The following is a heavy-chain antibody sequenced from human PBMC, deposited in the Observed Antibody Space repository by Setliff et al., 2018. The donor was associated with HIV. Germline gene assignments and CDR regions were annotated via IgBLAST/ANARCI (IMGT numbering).Heavy chain of an antibody. V-gene: IGHV4-39*01. CDR2: IHHSGTA. D-gene: IGHD3-10*01. Sequence: SETVSLTCTVSGGSITRTPYYWGWIRQPPGKGLEWIGSIHHSGTAYDNPSLKSRVTTSVDPSKNQILLRLSSVTAADTAVYYCARLSGGMVPNYWGQGTLVTVSS. J-gene: IGHJ4*02. CDR1: GGSITRTPYY. CDR3: ARLSGGMVPNY.